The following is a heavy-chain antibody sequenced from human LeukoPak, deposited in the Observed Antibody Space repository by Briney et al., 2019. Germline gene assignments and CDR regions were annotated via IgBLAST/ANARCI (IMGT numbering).Heavy chain of an antibody. J-gene: IGHJ4*02. CDR2: IKQDGSEK. Sequence: AGGSLRLSCAASGFTFSSYWMSWVRQAPGKGLEWVANIKQDGSEKYYVDSVKGRFTISRDNAKNSLYLQMNSLRAEDTAVYYCARGGSGYDYYFDYWGQGTLVTVSS. CDR1: GFTFSSYW. CDR3: ARGGSGYDYYFDY. V-gene: IGHV3-7*01. D-gene: IGHD5-12*01.